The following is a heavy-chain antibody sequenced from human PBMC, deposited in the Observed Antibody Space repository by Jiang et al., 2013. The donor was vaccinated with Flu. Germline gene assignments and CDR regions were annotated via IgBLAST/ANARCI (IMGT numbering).Heavy chain of an antibody. D-gene: IGHD2-15*01. J-gene: IGHJ4*02. CDR1: GGSISSYY. CDR3: ARRGEDCSGGSCYRGGHFDY. CDR2: IYYSGST. V-gene: IGHV4-59*08. Sequence: GSGLVKPSETLSLTCTVSGGSISSYYWSRIRQPPGKGLEWIGYIYYSGSTNYNPSLKSRVTISVDTSKNQFSLKLSSVTAADTAVYYCARRGEDCSGGSCYRGGHFDYWGQGTLVTVSS.